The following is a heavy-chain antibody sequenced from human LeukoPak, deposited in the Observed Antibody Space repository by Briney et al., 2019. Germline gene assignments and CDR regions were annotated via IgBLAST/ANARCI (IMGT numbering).Heavy chain of an antibody. CDR2: ISGSGGST. D-gene: IGHD3-3*01. Sequence: GGSQRLSCAASGFTFSSYAMSWVRQAPGKGLEWVSAISGSGGSTYYADSVKGRFTISRDNSKNTLYLQMNSLRAEDTAVYYCAKTPSVLRFLEWLFHIDYWGQGTLVTVSS. V-gene: IGHV3-23*01. J-gene: IGHJ4*02. CDR3: AKTPSVLRFLEWLFHIDY. CDR1: GFTFSSYA.